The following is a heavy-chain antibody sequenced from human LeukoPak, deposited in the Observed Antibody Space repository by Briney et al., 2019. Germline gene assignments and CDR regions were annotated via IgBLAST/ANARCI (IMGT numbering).Heavy chain of an antibody. Sequence: GGSLRLSCAAFGSTFSTYAMHWVRQAPGKGLEWVAVISYDGSNKYYADSVKGRFTISRDNSKNTLYLQMNSLRAEDTAVYYCARAPYYDSSGYYDCWGQGTLVPVSS. J-gene: IGHJ4*02. V-gene: IGHV3-30*01. CDR1: GSTFSTYA. D-gene: IGHD3-22*01. CDR3: ARAPYYDSSGYYDC. CDR2: ISYDGSNK.